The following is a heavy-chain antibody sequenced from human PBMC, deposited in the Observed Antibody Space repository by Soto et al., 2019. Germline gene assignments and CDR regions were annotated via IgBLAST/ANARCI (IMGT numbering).Heavy chain of an antibody. Sequence: GGSLRLSCAASGLTFRSYAMSWVRQAPGKGLQWVSAISGSGGSTYYADSVKGRFTISRDNSKNTLYLQMNSLRAEDTAVYHCAKVWQPLRYLDWLLSRASGMDVWGQGTTVTVSS. CDR2: ISGSGGST. J-gene: IGHJ6*02. V-gene: IGHV3-23*01. CDR3: AKVWQPLRYLDWLLSRASGMDV. D-gene: IGHD3-9*01. CDR1: GLTFRSYA.